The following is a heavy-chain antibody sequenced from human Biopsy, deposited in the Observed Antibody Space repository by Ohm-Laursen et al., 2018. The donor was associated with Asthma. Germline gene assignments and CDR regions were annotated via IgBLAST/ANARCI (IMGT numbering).Heavy chain of an antibody. CDR2: HDHEEGGT. CDR3: ASDFPKDYVSYNFQF. D-gene: IGHD4-17*01. CDR1: GYSLTDLS. V-gene: IGHV1-24*01. J-gene: IGHJ4*02. Sequence: ASVKVSCKFSGYSLTDLSMHWVRQAPGQGLEWMGGHDHEEGGTVNARRFQGRVTMTEDTSTDTACMELSSLSSDDTAVYYCASDFPKDYVSYNFQFWGQGTLVTVSS.